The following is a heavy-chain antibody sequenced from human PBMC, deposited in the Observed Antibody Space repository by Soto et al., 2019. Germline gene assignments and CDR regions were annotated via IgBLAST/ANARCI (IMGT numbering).Heavy chain of an antibody. J-gene: IGHJ4*02. CDR2: IFPDDSDT. D-gene: IGHD1-26*01. CDR1: GYDFANYW. V-gene: IGHV5-51*01. Sequence: PGESLKISCEGSGYDFANYWIAWVRQMPGKGLEWMGIIFPDDSDTKYSPSFQGQVTISADRSISTAYLQWSSLKASDSAMYYCGTLGDSGTVIDYWGQGTLVTVSS. CDR3: GTLGDSGTVIDY.